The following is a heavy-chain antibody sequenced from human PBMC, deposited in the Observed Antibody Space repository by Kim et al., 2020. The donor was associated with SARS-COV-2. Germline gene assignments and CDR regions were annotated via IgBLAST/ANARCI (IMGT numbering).Heavy chain of an antibody. CDR1: GYTFSSNA. CDR3: AAWRPPDSVYCSTSSCQVIYYFDY. Sequence: ASVKVSCKASGYTFSSNAMNWVRQAPGQGPEWMGWINTITGNPTYAQGFAGRYVFSLDTSVSTAYLQINNLKAEDSAVYYCAAWRPPDSVYCSTSSCQVIYYFDYWGQGTLVTVSS. J-gene: IGHJ4*02. V-gene: IGHV7-4-1*02. CDR2: INTITGNP. D-gene: IGHD2-2*01.